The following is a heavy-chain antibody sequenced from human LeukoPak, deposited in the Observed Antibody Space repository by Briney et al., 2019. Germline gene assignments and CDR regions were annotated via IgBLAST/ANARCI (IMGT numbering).Heavy chain of an antibody. CDR2: IYYSGST. CDR1: GGSISSYY. Sequence: SETLSLTCTVSGGSISSYYWSWLRQPPGKGLEWIGYIYYSGSTNYNPSLKSRVTISVDTSKNQFSLKLSSVTAADTAVYYCARDSYYGSGSYYTGPWFDPWGQGTLVTVSS. CDR3: ARDSYYGSGSYYTGPWFDP. V-gene: IGHV4-59*01. J-gene: IGHJ5*02. D-gene: IGHD3-10*01.